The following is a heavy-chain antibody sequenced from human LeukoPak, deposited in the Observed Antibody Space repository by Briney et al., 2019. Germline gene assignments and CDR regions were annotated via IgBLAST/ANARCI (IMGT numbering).Heavy chain of an antibody. CDR3: AREDPQTTVPEGMDV. D-gene: IGHD4-17*01. Sequence: PSETLSLTCTVSAGSISRYYCRWIRQSPGKGREWLGYIYYSGTTNYNPSLKSRVTILVDTSKNQFSLKLSSVTAADTAVYYCAREDPQTTVPEGMDVWGQGTTVTVSS. V-gene: IGHV4-59*01. J-gene: IGHJ6*02. CDR2: IYYSGTT. CDR1: AGSISRYY.